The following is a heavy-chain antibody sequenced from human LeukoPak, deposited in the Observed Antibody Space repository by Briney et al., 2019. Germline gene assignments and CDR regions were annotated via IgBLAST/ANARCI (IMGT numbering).Heavy chain of an antibody. V-gene: IGHV3-74*01. CDR3: AKGGIRDILTGYYRGDMDGMDV. CDR2: INTDGSR. J-gene: IGHJ6*02. D-gene: IGHD3-9*01. Sequence: GGSLRLSCAASGFTFSTYWMHWVRQAPGKGLVWVSRINTDGSRTDSVEGRFTTSRDNAKNTLYLQMNSLRAEDTAVYYCAKGGIRDILTGYYRGDMDGMDVWGQGTTVTVSS. CDR1: GFTFSTYW.